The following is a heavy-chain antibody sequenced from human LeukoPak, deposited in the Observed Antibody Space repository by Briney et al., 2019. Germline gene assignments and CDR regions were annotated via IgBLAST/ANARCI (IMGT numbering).Heavy chain of an antibody. CDR2: ISPNSGGT. J-gene: IGHJ5*02. CDR1: GYTFTGYY. V-gene: IGHV1-2*02. D-gene: IGHD6-13*01. Sequence: ASVKVSCKASGYTFTGYYMHWVRQAPGQGLEWMGWISPNSGGTNYAQKFQGRVTMTRDTSISTAYMELSRLRSDDTAAYYCARDTYSSSSNWFDPWGQGTLVTVSS. CDR3: ARDTYSSSSNWFDP.